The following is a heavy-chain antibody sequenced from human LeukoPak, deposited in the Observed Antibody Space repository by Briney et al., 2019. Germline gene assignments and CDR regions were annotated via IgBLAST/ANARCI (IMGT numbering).Heavy chain of an antibody. CDR3: ARDLPVLTSSSWTLKYNWFDP. J-gene: IGHJ5*02. CDR1: GYTFTSYA. V-gene: IGHV7-4-1*02. D-gene: IGHD6-13*01. CDR2: INTNTGNP. Sequence: ASVKVSCKASGYTFTSYAMNWVRQAPGQGLEWMGWINTNTGNPTYAQGFTGRFVFSLDTSVSTAYLQISSLKAEDTAVYYCARDLPVLTSSSWTLKYNWFDPWGQGTLVTVSS.